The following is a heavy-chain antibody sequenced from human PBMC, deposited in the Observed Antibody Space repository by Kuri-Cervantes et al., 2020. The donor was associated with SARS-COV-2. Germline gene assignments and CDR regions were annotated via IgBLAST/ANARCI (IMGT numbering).Heavy chain of an antibody. V-gene: IGHV4-59*12. CDR3: ARDGHVWSGYQHAFDI. Sequence: SETLSLTCTVSSDSITSYYWSWIRQPPGKGLEWIGYIYYSGTTNYNPSLKSRVTISVDTSKNQFSLKLSSVTAADTAVYYCARDGHVWSGYQHAFDIWGQGTMVTVSS. J-gene: IGHJ3*02. CDR1: SDSITSYY. D-gene: IGHD3-3*01. CDR2: IYYSGTT.